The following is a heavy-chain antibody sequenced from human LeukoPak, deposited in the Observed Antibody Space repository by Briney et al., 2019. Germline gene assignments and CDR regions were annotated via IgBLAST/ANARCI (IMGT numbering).Heavy chain of an antibody. J-gene: IGHJ4*02. D-gene: IGHD6-19*01. CDR1: GYTFTSYG. Sequence: ASVKVSCKASGYTFTSYGISWARQAPGQGLEWMGWISAYNGNTNYAQKLQGRVTMTTDTSTSTAYMELRSLRSDDTAVYYCARESLGAVAGTSDYWGQGTLVTVSS. CDR2: ISAYNGNT. V-gene: IGHV1-18*01. CDR3: ARESLGAVAGTSDY.